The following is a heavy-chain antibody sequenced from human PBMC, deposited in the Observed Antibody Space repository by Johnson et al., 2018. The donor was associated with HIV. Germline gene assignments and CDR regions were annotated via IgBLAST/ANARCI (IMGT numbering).Heavy chain of an antibody. CDR2: MSHDGSNK. V-gene: IGHV3-30*18. CDR3: AKGYYDSPFGFDI. D-gene: IGHD3-3*01. Sequence: QVQLVESGGGVVQPGRSLRLSCAASGFTFSNYGMHWVRQAPGKGLEWVALMSHDGSNKYYTDPVKGRFTISRDNSKNALYLQMHNLTTEDTAVYYCAKGYYDSPFGFDIWGQGTMVIVSS. J-gene: IGHJ3*02. CDR1: GFTFSNYG.